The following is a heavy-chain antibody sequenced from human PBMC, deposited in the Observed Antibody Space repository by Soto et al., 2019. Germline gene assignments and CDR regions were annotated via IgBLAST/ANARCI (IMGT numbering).Heavy chain of an antibody. CDR2: ISSSSSYI. V-gene: IGHV3-21*01. Sequence: PGGSLRLSCAASGFTFSSYSMNWVRQAPGKGLEWVSSISSSSSYIYYADSVKGRFTISRDNAKNSLYLQMNSLRAEDTAVYYCARDGKSSSWSPDYFDYWGQGTLVTVSS. J-gene: IGHJ4*02. D-gene: IGHD6-13*01. CDR3: ARDGKSSSWSPDYFDY. CDR1: GFTFSSYS.